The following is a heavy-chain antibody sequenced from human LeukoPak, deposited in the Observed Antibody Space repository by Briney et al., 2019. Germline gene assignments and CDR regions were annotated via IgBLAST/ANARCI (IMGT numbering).Heavy chain of an antibody. J-gene: IGHJ6*03. CDR1: GFIISTYT. D-gene: IGHD6-25*01. V-gene: IGHV3-23*01. CDR2: ISGPAGST. Sequence: GGSLRLSCAASGFIISTYTMSWVRQAPGRGLEWLSSISGPAGSTYYAASVKGRFTISRDSSKNTLYLQMNSLRAEDTAVYYCAKHLAAYYYYYMDVWGKGTTVTVSS. CDR3: AKHLAAYYYYYMDV.